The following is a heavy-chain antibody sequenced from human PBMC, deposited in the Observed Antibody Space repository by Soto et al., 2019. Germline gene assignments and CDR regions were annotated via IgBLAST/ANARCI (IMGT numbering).Heavy chain of an antibody. CDR3: ARGGEWDSVEAFGI. J-gene: IGHJ3*02. D-gene: IGHD3-10*01. Sequence: QVQLVESGGGVVQPGRSLRLSCAASGFSFSSYAMHWVRQAPGKGLEWVAVIEYDGNNKYYADSVKGRFTISRDNFRNTLYLQLNTLSAEDTAVYYCARGGEWDSVEAFGIWGQRTMVTVSS. V-gene: IGHV3-33*05. CDR2: IEYDGNNK. CDR1: GFSFSSYA.